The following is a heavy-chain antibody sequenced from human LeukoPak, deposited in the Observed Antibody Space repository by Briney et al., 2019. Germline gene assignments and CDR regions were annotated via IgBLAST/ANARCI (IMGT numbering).Heavy chain of an antibody. J-gene: IGHJ4*02. CDR3: ARTYYDILTGYNPYFDY. CDR1: GFTFNTYT. D-gene: IGHD3-9*01. Sequence: GGSLRLSCAASGFTFNTYTMNWVRQAPGKGLEWVSSITASSTAIYSADSVKGRFTISRDNAKNFLYLQMNSPRAEDTAVYYCARTYYDILTGYNPYFDYWGQGILVTVSS. CDR2: ITASSTAI. V-gene: IGHV3-21*01.